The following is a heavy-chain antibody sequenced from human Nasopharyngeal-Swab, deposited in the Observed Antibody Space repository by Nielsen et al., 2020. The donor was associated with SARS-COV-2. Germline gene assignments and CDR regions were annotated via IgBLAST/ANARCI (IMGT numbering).Heavy chain of an antibody. CDR3: ATSLQKDYFDY. CDR1: GFTFSSYE. CDR2: ISSSSSYT. Sequence: GESLKISCAASGFTFSSYEMNWVRQAPGKGLEWVSYISSSSSYTNYADSVKGRFTISRDNAKNSLYLQMNSLRAEDTAVYYCATSLQKDYFDYWGQGTLVTVSS. D-gene: IGHD3-10*01. J-gene: IGHJ4*02. V-gene: IGHV3-21*05.